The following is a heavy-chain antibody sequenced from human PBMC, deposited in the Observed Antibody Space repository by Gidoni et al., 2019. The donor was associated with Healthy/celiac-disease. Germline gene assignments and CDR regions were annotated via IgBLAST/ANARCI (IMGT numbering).Heavy chain of an antibody. V-gene: IGHV3-23*01. CDR2: ISGSGGST. Sequence: EVQLLESGGGLVQPGGSLRLSCAASGFTFSSYAMSWVRQAPGKGLEWVSAISGSGGSTYYAASVKCRFTISRDNSKNTLYLQMNSLRAEDTAVYYCAKGYGVVVRGGDYFDYWGQGTLVTVSS. CDR1: GFTFSSYA. J-gene: IGHJ4*02. CDR3: AKGYGVVVRGGDYFDY. D-gene: IGHD3-10*01.